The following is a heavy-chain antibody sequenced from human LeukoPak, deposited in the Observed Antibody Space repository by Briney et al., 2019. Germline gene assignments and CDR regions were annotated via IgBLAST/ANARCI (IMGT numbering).Heavy chain of an antibody. D-gene: IGHD3-10*01. Sequence: SETLSLTCTVSGGSISSYYWSWIWQPAGKGLEWIGRIYTSGSTNYNPSLKSRVTVSVDTSKNQFSLKLSSVTAADTAVYYCARVLASGGVMDVWGQGTTVTVSS. CDR1: GGSISSYY. V-gene: IGHV4-4*07. CDR2: IYTSGST. J-gene: IGHJ6*02. CDR3: ARVLASGGVMDV.